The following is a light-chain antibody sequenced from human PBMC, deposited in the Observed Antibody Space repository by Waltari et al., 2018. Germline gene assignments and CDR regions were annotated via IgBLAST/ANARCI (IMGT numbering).Light chain of an antibody. CDR2: RNV. Sequence: QSVLTQSPSISGTPGQTVSISCSGTDPNIGRWTVFWFQHIPGVAPRLLIYRNVQRPSGIPDRFSGSKSGTSVSLTIASLRSEDDGDYHCAVWDDSLSGWAFGGGTRLTVL. V-gene: IGLV1-47*01. J-gene: IGLJ3*02. CDR3: AVWDDSLSGWA. CDR1: DPNIGRWT.